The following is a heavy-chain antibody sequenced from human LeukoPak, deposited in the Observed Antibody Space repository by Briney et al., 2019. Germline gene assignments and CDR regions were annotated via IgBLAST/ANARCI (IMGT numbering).Heavy chain of an antibody. CDR2: ISDDGGST. J-gene: IGHJ4*02. Sequence: PGGSLRLSCAVSGFTFSSYWMNWVRQAPGKGLVWVSRISDDGGSTTYADSVKGRFTISRDNAKNTLYLQMNSLRAEDTAVYYCTSLRLEDYWGQGTLVTVSS. D-gene: IGHD6-25*01. V-gene: IGHV3-74*01. CDR3: TSLRLEDY. CDR1: GFTFSSYW.